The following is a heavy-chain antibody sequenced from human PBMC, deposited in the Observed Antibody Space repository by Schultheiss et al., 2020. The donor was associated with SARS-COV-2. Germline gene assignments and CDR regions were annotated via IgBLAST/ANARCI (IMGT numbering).Heavy chain of an antibody. CDR3: ARHYILTGYWALVTTTDAFDI. CDR1: GFTVSSNY. J-gene: IGHJ3*02. D-gene: IGHD3-9*01. V-gene: IGHV3-53*05. Sequence: GGSLRLSCAASGFTVSSNYMSWVRQAPGKGLEWVSVIYSGGSTYYADSVKGRFTISRDNSKNTLYLQMNSLRAEDTAVYYCARHYILTGYWALVTTTDAFDIWGQGTMVTVSS. CDR2: IYSGGST.